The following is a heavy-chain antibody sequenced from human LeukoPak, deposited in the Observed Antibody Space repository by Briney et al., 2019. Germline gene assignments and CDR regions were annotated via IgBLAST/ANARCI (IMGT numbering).Heavy chain of an antibody. CDR2: IYYSGST. CDR1: GGSISSGDYY. V-gene: IGHV4-30-4*08. J-gene: IGHJ6*03. Sequence: PSETLSLTCTVSGGSISSGDYYWSWIRQPPGKGLEWIGYIYYSGSTYYNPSLKSRVTISVDTSKNQFSLKLSSVTAADTAVYYCARVTGGSYFYYYYMDVWGKGTTVTVSS. D-gene: IGHD1-26*01. CDR3: ARVTGGSYFYYYYMDV.